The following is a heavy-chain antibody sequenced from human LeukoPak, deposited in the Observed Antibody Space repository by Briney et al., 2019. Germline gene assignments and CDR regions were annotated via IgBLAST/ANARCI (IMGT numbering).Heavy chain of an antibody. D-gene: IGHD6-19*01. CDR3: ARSGNSSGWYWFDP. Sequence: GGSLRLSCAASGFTVSSNYMSWVRQAPGKGLEWVSVIYSGGSTYYADSVKGRFTISRHNPKNTLYLQMNSLRAEDTAVYYCARSGNSSGWYWFDPWGQGTLVTVSS. V-gene: IGHV3-53*04. CDR2: IYSGGST. CDR1: GFTVSSNY. J-gene: IGHJ5*02.